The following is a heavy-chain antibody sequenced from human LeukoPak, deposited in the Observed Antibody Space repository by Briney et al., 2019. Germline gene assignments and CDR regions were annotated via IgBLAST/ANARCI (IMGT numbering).Heavy chain of an antibody. D-gene: IGHD6-25*01. CDR3: AREIKQRLPAMAFDI. CDR1: GFTFSSYG. J-gene: IGHJ3*02. V-gene: IGHV3-30*02. Sequence: GGSLRLSSAASGFTFSSYGMHWVRQAPGKGLEWVAFIRYDGSNKYYADSVKGRFTISRDNSKNTLYLQMNSLRAEDTAVYYCAREIKQRLPAMAFDIWGQGTMVTVSS. CDR2: IRYDGSNK.